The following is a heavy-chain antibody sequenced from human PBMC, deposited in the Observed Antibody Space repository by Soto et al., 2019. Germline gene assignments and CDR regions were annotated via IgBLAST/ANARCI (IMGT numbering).Heavy chain of an antibody. CDR3: ASGHDAYKVRY. J-gene: IGHJ4*02. CDR1: GGSISSGGTGSY. D-gene: IGHD1-1*01. Sequence: QVQLQESGPGLVKPSQTLSLTCTVSGGSISSGGTGSYWTWIRQLPGKGLAWSGYIYYTGNTYYTPSLKSRPTISIDTSENQFSLKLTSVTAADTAVYFCASGHDAYKVRYWGQGTLVTVSS. V-gene: IGHV4-31*03. CDR2: IYYTGNT.